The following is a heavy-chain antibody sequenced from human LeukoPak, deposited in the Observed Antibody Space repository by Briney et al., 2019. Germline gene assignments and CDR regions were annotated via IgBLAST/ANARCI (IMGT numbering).Heavy chain of an antibody. CDR2: ITVIGGST. Sequence: GGSLRLSCAPSGFTFSTYAMSWVRQAPGKGLEWVSGITVIGGSTYYADSLKGRFTISRDNSKNTLYLQINSLRAEDTAVYYCAKGTGSSTSCYDYWGQGALVTVSS. CDR3: AKGTGSSTSCYDY. D-gene: IGHD2-2*01. V-gene: IGHV3-23*01. CDR1: GFTFSTYA. J-gene: IGHJ4*02.